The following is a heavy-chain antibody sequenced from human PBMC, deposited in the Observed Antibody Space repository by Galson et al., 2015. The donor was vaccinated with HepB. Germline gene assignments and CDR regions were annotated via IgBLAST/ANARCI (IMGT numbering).Heavy chain of an antibody. J-gene: IGHJ6*02. CDR3: AKGTVPASGQYGMDV. D-gene: IGHD4-11*01. CDR1: GFTFSSYA. CDR2: ISGSGGST. Sequence: LRLSCAASGFTFSSYAMSWVRQAPGKGLEWVSAISGSGGSTYYADSVKGRFTISRDNSKNTLYLQMNSLRAEDTAVYYCAKGTVPASGQYGMDVWGQGTTVTVSS. V-gene: IGHV3-23*01.